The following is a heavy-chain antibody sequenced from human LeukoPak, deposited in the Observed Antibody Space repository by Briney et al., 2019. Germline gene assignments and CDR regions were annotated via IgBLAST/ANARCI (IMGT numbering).Heavy chain of an antibody. J-gene: IGHJ6*03. CDR3: ARSSSYFYMDV. CDR1: GDTFTDYY. CDR2: INPNSGGT. V-gene: IGHV1-2*02. Sequence: ASVKVSCKASGDTFTDYYMHWVRQAPGQGLEWMGWINPNSGGTKYAQKFQGRVTMTRDTSISTAYMELSRLRSDDTAVYYCARSSSYFYMDVWRKGTTVTVSS.